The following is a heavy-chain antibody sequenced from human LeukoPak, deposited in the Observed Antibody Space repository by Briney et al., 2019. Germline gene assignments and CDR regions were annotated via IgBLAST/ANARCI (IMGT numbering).Heavy chain of an antibody. V-gene: IGHV1-2*02. Sequence: GASVKVSCKASGYTFTGYYMHWVRQAPGQGLEWMGWINPNSGGTNYAQKFQGRVTMTRDTSISTAYMELSRLRSDDTAVYYCARDMVRGPLNWFDPWGQATLVTVSS. D-gene: IGHD3-10*01. CDR1: GYTFTGYY. CDR2: INPNSGGT. CDR3: ARDMVRGPLNWFDP. J-gene: IGHJ5*02.